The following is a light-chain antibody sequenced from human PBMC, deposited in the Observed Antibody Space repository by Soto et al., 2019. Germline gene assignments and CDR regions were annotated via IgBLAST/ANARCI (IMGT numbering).Light chain of an antibody. V-gene: IGKV3-20*01. Sequence: ENVLTQSPGTLSLSPGERATLSCRASQTVSSYLTWYQQRPGQAPRLLIYGASKRATGIPDRFSGSGSGTDFTLTISRLEPEDLALHQRPRYSLSPITLGHGTRLESK. CDR1: QTVSSY. J-gene: IGKJ5*01. CDR3: PRYSLSPIT. CDR2: GAS.